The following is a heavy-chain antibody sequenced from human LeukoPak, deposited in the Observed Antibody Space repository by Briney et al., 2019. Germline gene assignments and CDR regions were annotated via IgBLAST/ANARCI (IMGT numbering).Heavy chain of an antibody. CDR1: GFTFDDYG. CDR2: INWNGGST. J-gene: IGHJ6*03. Sequence: PGGSLRLSCAASGFTFDDYGMSWVRQAPGKGLEWVSGINWNGGSTGYADSVKGRFTISRDKAKNSLYLQMNSLRTEDTALYYCARASSHYYFYYMDVWGKGTTVTVSS. CDR3: ARASSHYYFYYMDV. V-gene: IGHV3-20*04.